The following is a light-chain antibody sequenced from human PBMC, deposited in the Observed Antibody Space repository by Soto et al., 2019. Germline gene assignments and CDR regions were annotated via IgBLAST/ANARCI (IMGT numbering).Light chain of an antibody. CDR2: DAS. CDR3: QQRNTWPPIT. Sequence: EIVLTQSPATLSLSPWERATLSCRASQRISGYLGWYQQKPGQAPRLLIYDASNRATGIPDRFSGSGSGTDFTLTISRLEPEDFAVYYCQQRNTWPPITFGQGTRLEIK. J-gene: IGKJ5*01. V-gene: IGKV3-11*01. CDR1: QRISGY.